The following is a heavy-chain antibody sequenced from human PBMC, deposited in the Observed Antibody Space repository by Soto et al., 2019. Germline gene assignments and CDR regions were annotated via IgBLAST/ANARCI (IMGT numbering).Heavy chain of an antibody. Sequence: QVQLQESGPGLVKPSETLSLTCTVSGGSISSYYWSWIRQPPGKGLEWIGYIYYSGSTNYNPSLKGGVTLSVDTSKNQFSLKLSSVTAADTAVYYCAREGLTGPIGLYYSYGMDVWGQGTTVTVSS. D-gene: IGHD1-7*01. CDR2: IYYSGST. V-gene: IGHV4-59*01. J-gene: IGHJ6*02. CDR3: AREGLTGPIGLYYSYGMDV. CDR1: GGSISSYY.